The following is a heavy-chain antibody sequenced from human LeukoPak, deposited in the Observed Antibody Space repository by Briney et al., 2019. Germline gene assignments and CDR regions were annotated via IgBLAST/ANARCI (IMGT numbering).Heavy chain of an antibody. CDR3: TRVQAGRSGLMDV. J-gene: IGHJ6*02. CDR1: GFTVSSNY. Sequence: GGSLRLSCVASGFTVSSNYMSWVRQAPGKGLEWVSIIYRDGSTSYADSVKGRFTISRDNAKNTVYLQMNSLRAEDTALYYCTRVQAGRSGLMDVWGRGTTVTVSS. CDR2: IYRDGST. V-gene: IGHV3-53*01. D-gene: IGHD2-8*02.